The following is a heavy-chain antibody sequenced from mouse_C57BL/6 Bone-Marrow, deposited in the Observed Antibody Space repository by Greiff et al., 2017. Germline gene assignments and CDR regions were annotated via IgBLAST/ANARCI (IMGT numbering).Heavy chain of an antibody. CDR2: ISSGGSYT. D-gene: IGHD1-1*01. Sequence: EVKLVESGGDLVKPGGSLKLSCAASGFTFSSYGMSWVRQTPDKRLEWVATISSGGSYTYYPDSVKGRFTFSRDNAKTTLYLQMSSLKSEDTAMYYCARRGHYYGSRNWYFAVWGTGTTVTVSS. J-gene: IGHJ1*03. V-gene: IGHV5-6*02. CDR3: ARRGHYYGSRNWYFAV. CDR1: GFTFSSYG.